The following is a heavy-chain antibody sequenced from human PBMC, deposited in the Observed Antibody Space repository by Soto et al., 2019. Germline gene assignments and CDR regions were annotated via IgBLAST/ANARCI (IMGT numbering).Heavy chain of an antibody. V-gene: IGHV3-53*04. Sequence: EVQLVESGGGLVQPGGSLRLSCTASGFTVSSNYMSWVRQAPGKGLEWVSVIFTGGSTYYADSVKGRFTISRHSSKNTVYLQMNNLRAEDTAVYYCARDRYSSGWLDAFDIWGQGTMVTVSS. D-gene: IGHD6-19*01. CDR2: IFTGGST. CDR1: GFTVSSNY. CDR3: ARDRYSSGWLDAFDI. J-gene: IGHJ3*02.